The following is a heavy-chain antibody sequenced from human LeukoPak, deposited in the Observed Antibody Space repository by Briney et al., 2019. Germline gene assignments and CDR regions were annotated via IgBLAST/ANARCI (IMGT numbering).Heavy chain of an antibody. Sequence: GGSLRLSCAASEFTFSAYWMSWVRQAPGKGLEWVANIKQDGSEKYYVASVQGRFTISRDNAKNSLYLQMNSLKADDTAVYYRARAPYYESSGPLWGQGTLVSVSS. V-gene: IGHV3-7*04. CDR2: IKQDGSEK. D-gene: IGHD3-22*01. J-gene: IGHJ4*02. CDR1: EFTFSAYW. CDR3: ARAPYYESSGPL.